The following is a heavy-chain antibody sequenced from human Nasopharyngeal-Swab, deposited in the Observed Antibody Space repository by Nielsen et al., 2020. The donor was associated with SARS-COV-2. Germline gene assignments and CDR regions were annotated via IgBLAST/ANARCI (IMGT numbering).Heavy chain of an antibody. J-gene: IGHJ4*02. V-gene: IGHV3-33*01. CDR1: GFTFSSYG. CDR2: IWYDGSNK. Sequence: SLKISCAASGFTFSSYGMHWVRQAPGKGLEWVAVIWYDGSNKYYADSVKGRFTISRDNSKDTLYLQMNSLRAEDTAVYYCAREGIVGATTGLDYWGQGTLVTVSS. D-gene: IGHD1-26*01. CDR3: AREGIVGATTGLDY.